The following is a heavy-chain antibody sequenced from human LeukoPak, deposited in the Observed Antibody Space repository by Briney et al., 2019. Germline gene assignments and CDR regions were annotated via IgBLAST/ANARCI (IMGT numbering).Heavy chain of an antibody. J-gene: IGHJ3*02. CDR3: AKDSPRFLEWLNSPGAFDI. D-gene: IGHD3-3*01. V-gene: IGHV3-21*01. CDR1: GFTFSSYS. CDR2: ISSSSSYI. Sequence: GGSLRLSCAASGFTFSSYSMNWVRQAPGKGLEWVSSISSSSSYIYYADSVKGRFTISRDNSKNTLYLQMNSLRAEDTAVYYCAKDSPRFLEWLNSPGAFDIWGQGTMVTVSS.